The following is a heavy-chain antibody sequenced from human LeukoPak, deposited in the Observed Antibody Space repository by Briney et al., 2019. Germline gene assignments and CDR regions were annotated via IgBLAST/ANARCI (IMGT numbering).Heavy chain of an antibody. CDR1: GFTFSTYW. CDR3: ARAPSEIGGYYPEYFRH. D-gene: IGHD3-22*01. J-gene: IGHJ1*01. Sequence: GGSLRLSCAASGFTFSTYWMHWVRRAPGRGLVWVSRIKSDGSTNYADSVKGRFTISRDNAKNTVSLQMNSLRPEDTGVYYCARAPSEIGGYYPEYFRHWGQGTLVTVSS. CDR2: IKSDGST. V-gene: IGHV3-74*01.